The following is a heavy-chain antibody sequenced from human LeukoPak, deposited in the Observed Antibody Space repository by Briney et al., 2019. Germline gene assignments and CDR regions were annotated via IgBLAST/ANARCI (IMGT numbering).Heavy chain of an antibody. V-gene: IGHV3-74*01. CDR1: GFTFSSYW. CDR2: INSDGSST. CDR3: ARAYDILTGLDY. Sequence: GGSLRLSCAASGFTFSSYWMHWVRQAPGKGLVWVARINSDGSSTSYADSVKGRFTISRDNAKNTLYLQMNSLRAEDTAVYYCARAYDILTGLDYWGQGTLVTVSS. J-gene: IGHJ4*02. D-gene: IGHD3-9*01.